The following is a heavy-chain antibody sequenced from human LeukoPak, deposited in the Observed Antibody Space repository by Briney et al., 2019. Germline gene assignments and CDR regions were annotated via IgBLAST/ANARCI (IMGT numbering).Heavy chain of an antibody. CDR3: ARDKPRGSYYGSIFDS. J-gene: IGHJ4*02. D-gene: IGHD1-26*01. CDR1: GFTFSSYS. Sequence: TGGSLRLSCAASGFTFSSYSMNWVRQAPGKGLEWVSSISSSSSYIYYADSVKGRFTISRDNAKNSLYLQMNSLRAEDAAVYYCARDKPRGSYYGSIFDSWGQGTLVTVSS. V-gene: IGHV3-21*01. CDR2: ISSSSSYI.